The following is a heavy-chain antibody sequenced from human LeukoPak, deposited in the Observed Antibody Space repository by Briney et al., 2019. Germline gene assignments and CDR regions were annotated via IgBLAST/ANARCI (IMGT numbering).Heavy chain of an antibody. CDR2: IYNSGST. CDR1: GGSISSYY. CDR3: ARARGHGSSGYYFFDY. V-gene: IGHV4-4*07. J-gene: IGHJ4*02. Sequence: SETLSLTCTVSGGSISSYYWSWIRQPAGKGLEWIGRIYNSGSTNYNPSLKSRVTMSVDTSKNQFSLKLSSVTAADTAVYYCARARGHGSSGYYFFDYWGQGTLVTVSS. D-gene: IGHD3-22*01.